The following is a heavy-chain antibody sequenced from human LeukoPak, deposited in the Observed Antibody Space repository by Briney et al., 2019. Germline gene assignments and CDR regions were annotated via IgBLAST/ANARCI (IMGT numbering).Heavy chain of an antibody. CDR1: GGSFSGYY. CDR3: AGYGGDWYPES. J-gene: IGHJ4*02. V-gene: IGHV4-34*01. Sequence: PSETLSLTCAVYGGSFSGYYWSWIRQPPGKGLEWIGEITCRGNTNYNPSLESRLRISVDRTKQQFYLTLTSVTAADTAVYYCAGYGGDWYPESWGQGTLVTISS. D-gene: IGHD6-19*01. CDR2: ITCRGNT.